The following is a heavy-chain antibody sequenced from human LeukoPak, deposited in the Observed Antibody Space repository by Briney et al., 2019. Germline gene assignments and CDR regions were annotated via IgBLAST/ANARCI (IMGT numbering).Heavy chain of an antibody. J-gene: IGHJ4*02. Sequence: PSETLSLTCAVYGGSFSGYYWSWIRQPPGKGLEWIGEINHSGSTNYNPSLKSRVTISVDTSKNQFSLKLSSVTAADTAVYYCARGRVYSYGYVGRGRAFDYWGREPRVTASS. D-gene: IGHD5-18*01. V-gene: IGHV4-34*01. CDR3: ARGRVYSYGYVGRGRAFDY. CDR2: INHSGST. CDR1: GGSFSGYY.